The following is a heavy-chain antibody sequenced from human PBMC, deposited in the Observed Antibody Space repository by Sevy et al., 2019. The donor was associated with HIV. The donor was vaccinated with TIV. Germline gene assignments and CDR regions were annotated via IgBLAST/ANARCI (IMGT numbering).Heavy chain of an antibody. CDR1: GGSISSSSYY. Sequence: SETLSLTCTVPGGSISSSSYYWGWIRQPPGKGLEWIGSIYYSGSTYYNPSLKSRVTISVDTSKNQFSLKLSSVTAADTAVYYCASTRYYYDSSGYYYYYYGMDVWGQGTTVTVSS. CDR3: ASTRYYYDSSGYYYYYYGMDV. V-gene: IGHV4-39*01. J-gene: IGHJ6*02. CDR2: IYYSGST. D-gene: IGHD3-22*01.